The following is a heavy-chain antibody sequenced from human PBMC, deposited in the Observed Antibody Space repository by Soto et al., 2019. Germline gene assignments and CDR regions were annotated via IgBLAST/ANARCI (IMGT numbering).Heavy chain of an antibody. Sequence: QVQLVESGGGVVQPGRSLRLSCAASGSTFSNYAIHWVRQAPDKGLEWVAFISYDGRNKYYADSVKGRFTISRDNSQNTVYLQMNSLRAEDTAVYSCARDWENYFDYWGQGTLVTVSS. CDR3: ARDWENYFDY. D-gene: IGHD1-26*01. CDR1: GSTFSNYA. J-gene: IGHJ4*02. CDR2: ISYDGRNK. V-gene: IGHV3-30*04.